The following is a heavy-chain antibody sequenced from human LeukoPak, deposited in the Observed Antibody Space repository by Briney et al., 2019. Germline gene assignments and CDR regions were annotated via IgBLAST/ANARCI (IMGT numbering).Heavy chain of an antibody. CDR1: GYTFPGYY. D-gene: IGHD6-19*01. Sequence: GASVKVSCKASGYTFPGYYMHWVRQAPGQGLEWMGWINPNSGGTNYAQKFQGRVTMTRDTSISTAYMGLSRLRSDDTAVYYCAIVWLGPYSSGRPDYWGQGTLVTVSS. CDR3: AIVWLGPYSSGRPDY. V-gene: IGHV1-2*02. CDR2: INPNSGGT. J-gene: IGHJ4*02.